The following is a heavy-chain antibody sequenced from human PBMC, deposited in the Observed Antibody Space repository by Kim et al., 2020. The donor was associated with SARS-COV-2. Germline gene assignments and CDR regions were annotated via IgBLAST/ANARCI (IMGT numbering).Heavy chain of an antibody. J-gene: IGHJ6*02. CDR1: GFTFSSYG. V-gene: IGHV3-30*18. Sequence: GGSLRLSCAASGFTFSSYGMHWVRQAPGQGLEWVAVISYDGSNKYYADSVKGRFTISRDNSKNTLYLQMNSLRAEDTAVYYCAKEGKYSSSWYREYYYYYGMDIWGQGTTVTVSS. CDR2: ISYDGSNK. CDR3: AKEGKYSSSWYREYYYYYGMDI. D-gene: IGHD6-13*01.